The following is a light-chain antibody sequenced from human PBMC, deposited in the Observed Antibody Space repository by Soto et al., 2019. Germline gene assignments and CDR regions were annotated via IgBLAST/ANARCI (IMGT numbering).Light chain of an antibody. CDR1: SSDIGNYNL. Sequence: QSALTQPASVSGSPGQSITISCTGTSSDIGNYNLVSWYQQHPGKAPKLIIYEGSKRPSGVSNRHSASKSGNTASLTISGLQAEDGADYYCCSFAGSTPSFGGGTKLTVL. CDR3: CSFAGSTPS. J-gene: IGLJ2*01. CDR2: EGS. V-gene: IGLV2-23*01.